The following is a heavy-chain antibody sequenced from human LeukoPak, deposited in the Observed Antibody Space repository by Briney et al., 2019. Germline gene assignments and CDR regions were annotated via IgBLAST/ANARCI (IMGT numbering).Heavy chain of an antibody. V-gene: IGHV4-59*01. CDR1: GGSISSYY. CDR3: AREATKLPPATYYYGSGSYYHRTFDY. J-gene: IGHJ4*02. Sequence: SETLSLTCTVSGGSISSYYWSWIRQPPGKGLEWIGYIYYSGSTNYNPSLKSRVTISVDTSENQFSLELSSVTAADTAVYYCAREATKLPPATYYYGSGSYYHRTFDYWGQGTLVTVSS. CDR2: IYYSGST. D-gene: IGHD3-10*01.